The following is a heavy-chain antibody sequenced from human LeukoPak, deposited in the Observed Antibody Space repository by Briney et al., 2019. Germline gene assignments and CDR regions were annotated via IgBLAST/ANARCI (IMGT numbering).Heavy chain of an antibody. CDR1: GGSFSGYY. J-gene: IGHJ5*02. CDR2: INHSGST. V-gene: IGHV4-34*01. D-gene: IGHD3-16*02. CDR3: ARGGYYDYVWGSYRPNRFDP. Sequence: PSETLSLTCAVYGGSFSGYYWSWIRQPPGKGLEWIGEINHSGSTNYNPSLKSRVTISVDTSKNQFSLKLSSVTAADTAVYYCARGGYYDYVWGSYRPNRFDPWGQGTLVTVSS.